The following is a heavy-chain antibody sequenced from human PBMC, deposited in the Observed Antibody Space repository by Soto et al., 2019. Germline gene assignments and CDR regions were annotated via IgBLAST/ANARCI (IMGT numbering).Heavy chain of an antibody. Sequence: QVQLVESGGGVVQPGGSLRLSCAASGFTFSTYAMQWVRQAPGKGLEWVAVVSSEGGTQFYADSVKGRFTISRDNSKNSLYLQMSSLTIADAAIYYCARETYYSGLVIGNLDLWGRGTLVTVSS. J-gene: IGHJ2*01. CDR2: VSSEGGTQ. CDR1: GFTFSTYA. D-gene: IGHD3-10*01. CDR3: ARETYYSGLVIGNLDL. V-gene: IGHV3-30-3*01.